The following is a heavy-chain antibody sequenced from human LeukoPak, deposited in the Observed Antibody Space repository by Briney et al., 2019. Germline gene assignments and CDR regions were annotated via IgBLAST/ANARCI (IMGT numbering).Heavy chain of an antibody. CDR3: ARAYSSGWFQAGY. V-gene: IGHV3-7*04. CDR1: GFTFSSYW. CDR2: IKQDGSER. Sequence: PGGSLRLSCAASGFTFSSYWMNWVRQAPGKGLEWVANIKQDGSERFYVDSVRGRFTISRDNAKNSLYLQMNSLRAEDTAIYYCARAYSSGWFQAGYWGQGNLVTVSS. D-gene: IGHD6-19*01. J-gene: IGHJ4*02.